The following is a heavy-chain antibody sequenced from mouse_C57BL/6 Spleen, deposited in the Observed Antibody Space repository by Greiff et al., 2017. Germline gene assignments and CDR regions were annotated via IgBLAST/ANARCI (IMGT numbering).Heavy chain of an antibody. CDR1: GYAFSSSW. J-gene: IGHJ4*01. V-gene: IGHV1-82*01. CDR2: IYPGDGDT. Sequence: QVQLKQSGPELVKPGASVKISCKASGYAFSSSWMNWVKQRPGKGLEWIGRIYPGDGDTNYNGKFKGKATLTADKSSSTAYMQLSSLTSEDSAVYVCANSPYYYAMDYWGQGTSVTVSS. CDR3: ANSPYYYAMDY.